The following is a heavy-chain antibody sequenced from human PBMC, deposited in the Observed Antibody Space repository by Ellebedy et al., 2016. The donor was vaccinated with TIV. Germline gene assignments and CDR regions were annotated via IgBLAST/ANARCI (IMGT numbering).Heavy chain of an antibody. J-gene: IGHJ4*02. D-gene: IGHD1-26*01. CDR2: MSDSGST. CDR1: GASVSHYY. V-gene: IGHV4-59*08. Sequence: SETLSLTCAVSGASVSHYYWNWIRQSPGKGLEWIGYMSDSGSTNYNPSLKSRVTISVDTSKNQFSLNLSSVTAADTAVYYCASRASGRSDLGRGVYFDNWGQGTLVTVSS. CDR3: ASRASGRSDLGRGVYFDN.